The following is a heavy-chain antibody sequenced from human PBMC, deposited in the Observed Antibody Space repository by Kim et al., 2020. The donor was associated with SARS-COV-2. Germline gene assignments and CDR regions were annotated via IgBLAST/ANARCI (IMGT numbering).Heavy chain of an antibody. J-gene: IGHJ4*02. CDR3: ARAPRGYDSSPFY. Sequence: YVDSEKGRFTISRDNVKNALYLQMNSLRAEDTALYYCARAPRGYDSSPFYWGQGTLVSVSS. D-gene: IGHD5-12*01. V-gene: IGHV3-7*01.